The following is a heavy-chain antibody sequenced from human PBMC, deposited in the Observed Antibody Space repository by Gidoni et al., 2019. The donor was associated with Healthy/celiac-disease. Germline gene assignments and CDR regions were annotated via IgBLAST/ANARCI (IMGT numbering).Heavy chain of an antibody. Sequence: QVQLVQSGAEVKKPGASVKVSCKASGYTFTSSAMHWVRQAPGQRLEWMGWINAGNGNTKYSQKFQGRVTITRDTSASTAYMELSSLRSEDTAVYYCARVLRFLEWSPPEGMDVWGQGTTVTVSS. J-gene: IGHJ6*02. CDR3: ARVLRFLEWSPPEGMDV. CDR1: GYTFTSSA. V-gene: IGHV1-3*01. CDR2: INAGNGNT. D-gene: IGHD3-3*01.